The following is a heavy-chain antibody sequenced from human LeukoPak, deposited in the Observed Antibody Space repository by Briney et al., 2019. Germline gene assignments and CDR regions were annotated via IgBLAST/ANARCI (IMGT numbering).Heavy chain of an antibody. J-gene: IGHJ4*02. CDR3: AKDLRAFLTSSFDY. CDR1: GFIFDDYA. Sequence: PGRSLRLSCAASGFIFDDYAMHWVRQVPGKGLEWVSGITWNSGTIGYADSVKGRFTISRDNAKNSLYLQMNSLRAEDMALYYCAKDLRAFLTSSFDYWGQGALVTVSS. CDR2: ITWNSGTI. D-gene: IGHD2-2*01. V-gene: IGHV3-9*03.